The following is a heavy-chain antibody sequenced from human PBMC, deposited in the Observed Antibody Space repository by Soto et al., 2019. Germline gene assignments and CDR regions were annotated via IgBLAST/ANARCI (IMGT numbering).Heavy chain of an antibody. CDR3: ARAAPRYCSGGSCYSGMDY. CDR2: INHSGST. V-gene: IGHV4-34*01. J-gene: IGHJ4*02. CDR1: GGSFSGYY. Sequence: QVQLQQWGAGLLKPSETLSLTCAVYGGSFSGYYWSWIRQPPGKGLEWIGEINHSGSTNYNPSLKSRVTISVDTAKNQFSLKLSSVTAADTAVYYCARAAPRYCSGGSCYSGMDYWGQGTLVTVSS. D-gene: IGHD2-15*01.